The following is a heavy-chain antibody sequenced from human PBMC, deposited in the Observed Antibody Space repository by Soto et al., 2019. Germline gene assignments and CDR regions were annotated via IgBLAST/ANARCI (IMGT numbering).Heavy chain of an antibody. J-gene: IGHJ3*01. V-gene: IGHV3-49*04. Sequence: EVQLVESGGGLIQPGRSLRLSCTGFGFRFSDYAVTWVRQTPGKGLEWVGFIASKTYGATREYAAPVKGRFIISRDDPKSIAYLQMNGLKIEDTAVYFCTRLPPEWFRTTPFDFWGQGTRVTVSS. CDR3: TRLPPEWFRTTPFDF. CDR1: GFRFSDYA. D-gene: IGHD2-8*01. CDR2: IASKTYGATR.